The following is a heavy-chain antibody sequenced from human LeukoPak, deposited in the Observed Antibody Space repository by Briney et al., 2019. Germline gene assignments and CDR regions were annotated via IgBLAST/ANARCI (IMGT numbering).Heavy chain of an antibody. Sequence: SETLSLTCAVYGGSFSGYYWSWIRQPPGKGLEWIGEINHSGSTNYNPSLKSRVTISVDTSKNQFSLKLSSVTAADTAVYYCARGIGGYSYGYYFDYWGQETLVTVSS. D-gene: IGHD5-18*01. CDR3: ARGIGGYSYGYYFDY. V-gene: IGHV4-34*01. J-gene: IGHJ4*02. CDR1: GGSFSGYY. CDR2: INHSGST.